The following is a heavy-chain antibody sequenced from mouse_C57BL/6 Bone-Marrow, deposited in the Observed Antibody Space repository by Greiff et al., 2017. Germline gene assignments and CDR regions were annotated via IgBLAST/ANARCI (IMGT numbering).Heavy chain of an antibody. CDR2: IRSKSNNYAT. CDR3: VRHEDDYDGFAY. J-gene: IGHJ3*01. CDR1: GFSFNTYA. V-gene: IGHV10-1*01. Sequence: EVMLVESGGGLVQPKGSLKLSCAASGFSFNTYAMNWVRQAPGKGLEWVARIRSKSNNYATYYADSVKDRFTISRDDSESMLYLQMNNLKTEDTAMYYCVRHEDDYDGFAYWGQGTLVTVSA. D-gene: IGHD2-4*01.